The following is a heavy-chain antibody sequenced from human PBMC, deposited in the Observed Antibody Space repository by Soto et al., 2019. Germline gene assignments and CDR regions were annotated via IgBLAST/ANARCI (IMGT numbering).Heavy chain of an antibody. J-gene: IGHJ6*02. CDR2: LYYSGIS. Sequence: PSETLSLTCTVSGGSISSYYWSWIRQPPGKGLEWIGHLYYSGISNYNPSLKSRVTISVDTSKHRFSLKLSSVTAADTAVYCCARYKSSYYYGMDVWGQGTTVTVSS. D-gene: IGHD1-20*01. V-gene: IGHV4-59*01. CDR3: ARYKSSYYYGMDV. CDR1: GGSISSYY.